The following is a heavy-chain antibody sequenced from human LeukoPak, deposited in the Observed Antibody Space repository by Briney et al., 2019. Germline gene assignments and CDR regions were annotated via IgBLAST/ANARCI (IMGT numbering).Heavy chain of an antibody. CDR1: GGSISGYY. J-gene: IGHJ6*02. D-gene: IGHD5-18*01. V-gene: IGHV4-59*01. Sequence: SETLSLTCTVSGGSISGYYWGWIRQPPGKGLEWIGYIYYSGNTNYNPSLKSRVTLSVDTSTNQLFLKLSSVTAADTAVYYCARGWDTGYSYYGMDVWGPGTTVTVSS. CDR2: IYYSGNT. CDR3: ARGWDTGYSYYGMDV.